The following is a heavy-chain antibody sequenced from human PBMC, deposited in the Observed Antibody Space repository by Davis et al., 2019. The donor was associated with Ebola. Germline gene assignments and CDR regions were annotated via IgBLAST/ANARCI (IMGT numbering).Heavy chain of an antibody. Sequence: GSLRLSCTVSGGSISSSSYYWSWIRQPPGKGLEWIGYIYYSGSTNYNPSLKSRVTISVDTSKNQFSLKLSSVTAADTAVYYCARLRQQLVRDYYYYYGMDVWGQGTTVTVSS. CDR1: GGSISSSSYY. CDR2: IYYSGST. CDR3: ARLRQQLVRDYYYYYGMDV. J-gene: IGHJ6*02. D-gene: IGHD6-13*01. V-gene: IGHV4-61*05.